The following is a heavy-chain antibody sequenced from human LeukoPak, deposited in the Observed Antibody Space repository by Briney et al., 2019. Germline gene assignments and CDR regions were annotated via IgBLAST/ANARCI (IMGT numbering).Heavy chain of an antibody. Sequence: SETLSLTCTVSGGSISSSSYYWGWIRQPPGKGLEWIGSTYYSGSTYYNPSLKSRVTISVDTSKNQFSLKLSSVTAADTAVYYCARDLWFGELLYEVWFDPWGQGTLVTVSS. CDR3: ARDLWFGELLYEVWFDP. CDR2: TYYSGST. D-gene: IGHD3-10*01. V-gene: IGHV4-39*07. CDR1: GGSISSSSYY. J-gene: IGHJ5*02.